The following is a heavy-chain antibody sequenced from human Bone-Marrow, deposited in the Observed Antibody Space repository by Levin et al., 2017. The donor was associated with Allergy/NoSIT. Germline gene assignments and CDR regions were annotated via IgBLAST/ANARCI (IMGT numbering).Heavy chain of an antibody. CDR1: GFTFYTFA. CDR2: IWYDVGNK. D-gene: IGHD6-19*01. J-gene: IGHJ6*02. CDR3: ARGDISGWSSYAYNLDV. V-gene: IGHV3-33*03. Sequence: GGSLRLSCAASGFTFYTFAMHWVRQAPGKGLEWVAVIWYDVGNKEYADSVKGRFTISRDDSKRTLHLQMDSVRVEDTAVYYCARGDISGWSSYAYNLDVWGQGTTVIVSS.